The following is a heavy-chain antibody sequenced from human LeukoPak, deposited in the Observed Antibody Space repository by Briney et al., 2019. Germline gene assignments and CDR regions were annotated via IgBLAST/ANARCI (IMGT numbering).Heavy chain of an antibody. CDR1: GYTFTSYA. Sequence: ASVKVSCKASGYTFTSYAMHWVRQAPGQRLEWMGWINAGNGSTKYSQKFQGRVTITRDTSASTAYMELSSLRSEDTAVYYCATDYYGSGSYYNVLHYWGQGTLVTVSS. CDR2: INAGNGST. V-gene: IGHV1-3*01. CDR3: ATDYYGSGSYYNVLHY. D-gene: IGHD3-10*01. J-gene: IGHJ4*02.